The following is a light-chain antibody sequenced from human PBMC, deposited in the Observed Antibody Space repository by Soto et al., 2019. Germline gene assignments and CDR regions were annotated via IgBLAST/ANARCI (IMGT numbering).Light chain of an antibody. V-gene: IGKV1-5*01. CDR3: KQYNSILVT. CDR1: QSSMSW. Sequence: DIHMTQSPSTLSASVGDRVTITCRASQSSMSWLACYQQKPGKAPKLLIYDASSLESGVPSRFSGSGAGTEFTLTIRSRQPDDFETYYCKQYNSILVTFGQGPKVEIK. CDR2: DAS. J-gene: IGKJ1*01.